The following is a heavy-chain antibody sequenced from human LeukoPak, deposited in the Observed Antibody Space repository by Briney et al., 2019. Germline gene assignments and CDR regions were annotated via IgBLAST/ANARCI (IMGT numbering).Heavy chain of an antibody. CDR3: AKNRPGGDDS. J-gene: IGHJ5*01. Sequence: PGGTLRLSCAASGFTFSSYGMSWVRQAPGKGLEWVANINHDGNIIYYLDSVKGRFTISRDNAKNTLYLQMKSLRAEDTAVYYCAKNRPGGDDSWGQGTLVTVSS. D-gene: IGHD1-14*01. V-gene: IGHV3-7*01. CDR2: INHDGNII. CDR1: GFTFSSYG.